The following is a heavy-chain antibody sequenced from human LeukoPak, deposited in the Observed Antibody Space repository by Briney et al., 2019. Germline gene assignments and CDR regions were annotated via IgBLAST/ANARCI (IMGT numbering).Heavy chain of an antibody. D-gene: IGHD6-6*01. CDR1: VGTFSSYA. CDR3: AREENDSSSSY. Sequence: SVKVTCKASVGTFSSYAISWVRQAPGQGLDWMGRIIPIFGTANYAQKFQGRVTITADKSTSTAYMELSSLRPEDTAVYYCAREENDSSSSYWGQGTLVTVSS. J-gene: IGHJ4*02. V-gene: IGHV1-69*06. CDR2: IIPIFGTA.